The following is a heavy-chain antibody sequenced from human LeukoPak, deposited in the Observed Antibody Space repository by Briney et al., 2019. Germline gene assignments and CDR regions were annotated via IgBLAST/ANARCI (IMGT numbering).Heavy chain of an antibody. D-gene: IGHD3-10*01. Sequence: PGGSLRLSCAASGFTFSSYAMSWVRQAPGKGLEWVSGTSGSGGTTYYADSVKGRFTISRDNSKHTLYLQMNSLRAEDTAVYYCAKAEGSGNQAFDYWGQGGLVTVSS. V-gene: IGHV3-23*01. CDR3: AKAEGSGNQAFDY. CDR2: TSGSGGTT. J-gene: IGHJ4*02. CDR1: GFTFSSYA.